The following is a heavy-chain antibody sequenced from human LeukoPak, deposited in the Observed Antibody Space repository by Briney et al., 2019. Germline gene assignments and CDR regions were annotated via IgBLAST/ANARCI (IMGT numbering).Heavy chain of an antibody. Sequence: GGSLRLSCAASGFTFSSYAMSWLRQAPGKGLEWVSSISGSYGTTYYADSVKGRFTISRDNSKNTLHLQMNSLRAEDTALYYCAKGNIAELPAAPYYWGQGTLVTVSS. CDR1: GFTFSSYA. CDR2: ISGSYGTT. J-gene: IGHJ4*02. CDR3: AKGNIAELPAAPYY. D-gene: IGHD2-2*01. V-gene: IGHV3-23*01.